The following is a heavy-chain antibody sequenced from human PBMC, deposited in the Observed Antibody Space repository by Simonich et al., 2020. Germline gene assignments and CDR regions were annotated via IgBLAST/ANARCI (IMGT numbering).Heavy chain of an antibody. Sequence: QVQLVQSGAEVKKPGASVKVSCKASGYTFTGYYMHWVRQAPGQGLELMRSINPNSVCTNYAQKFQGSVTMTSDTSISTSYMELSMLRSDDTAVYYCSRGALTGDYYYMDVWGKGTTVTVSS. V-gene: IGHV1-2*02. CDR2: INPNSVCT. CDR1: GYTFTGYY. D-gene: IGHD7-27*01. CDR3: SRGALTGDYYYMDV. J-gene: IGHJ6*03.